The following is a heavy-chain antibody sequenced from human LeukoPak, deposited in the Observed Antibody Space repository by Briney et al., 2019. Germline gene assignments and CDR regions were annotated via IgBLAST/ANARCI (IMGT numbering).Heavy chain of an antibody. Sequence: SETLSLTCAVYGGSFNDYYWSWIRQPPGKGLEWIGEINHSGNTNYNPSLKSRVTMSIGTSKNQFSLKLSSVTAADTAVYYCARGIYSSDAFDIWGQGTRVTVSS. CDR1: GGSFNDYY. D-gene: IGHD6-13*01. J-gene: IGHJ3*02. V-gene: IGHV4-34*01. CDR2: INHSGNT. CDR3: ARGIYSSDAFDI.